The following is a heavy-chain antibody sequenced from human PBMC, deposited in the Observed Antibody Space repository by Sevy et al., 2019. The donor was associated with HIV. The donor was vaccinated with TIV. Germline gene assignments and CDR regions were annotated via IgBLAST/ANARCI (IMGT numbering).Heavy chain of an antibody. CDR1: GFTFSSYA. J-gene: IGHJ4*02. Sequence: GGSLRLSCAASGFTFSSYAMSWVRQAPGKGLEWVSAITGSGGRTYYADSVKGRFTISRDNSKNTLYLQMNSLRAEDTAVYYCAKSYSWYYFDYWGQGTLVTVSS. V-gene: IGHV3-23*01. CDR3: AKSYSWYYFDY. D-gene: IGHD6-13*01. CDR2: ITGSGGRT.